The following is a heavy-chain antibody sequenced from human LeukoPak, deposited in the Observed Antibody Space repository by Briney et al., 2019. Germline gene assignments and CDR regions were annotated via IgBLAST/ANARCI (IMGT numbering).Heavy chain of an antibody. Sequence: GGSLRLSCAASGFTFSSFDMHWVRHPTGQGLEWFSTIGTASDTYYPGSVEGRFTLSRDNAKNSLYLQMNSLTAGDTAVYYCARGPPRGKYYYMDVWGKGTTVTVSS. CDR3: ARGPPRGKYYYMDV. D-gene: IGHD1-1*01. CDR1: GFTFSSFD. CDR2: IGTASDT. J-gene: IGHJ6*03. V-gene: IGHV3-13*01.